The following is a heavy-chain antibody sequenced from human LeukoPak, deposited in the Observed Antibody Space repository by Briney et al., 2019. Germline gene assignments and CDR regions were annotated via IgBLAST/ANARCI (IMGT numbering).Heavy chain of an antibody. J-gene: IGHJ5*02. Sequence: ASVKVSCKASGYTFTSYYMHWVRQAPGQGLEWMGIINPSGGSTSYAQKFQGRVTMTRDTSTSTVYMELSSLRSDDTAVYYCAREVVVAANLVVRWFDPWGQGTLVTVSS. CDR3: AREVVVAANLVVRWFDP. D-gene: IGHD2-15*01. CDR1: GYTFTSYY. CDR2: INPSGGST. V-gene: IGHV1-46*01.